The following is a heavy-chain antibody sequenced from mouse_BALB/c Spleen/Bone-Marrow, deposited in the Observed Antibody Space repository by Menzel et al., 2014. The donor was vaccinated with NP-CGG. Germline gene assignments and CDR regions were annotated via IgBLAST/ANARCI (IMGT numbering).Heavy chain of an antibody. J-gene: IGHJ2*01. D-gene: IGHD3-2*01. CDR2: INPSTGYT. Sequence: VQLQQSGTELAKPGASVKMSCKASGYTFTNSWMHWVKQRPEQGLEWIGYINPSTGYTDYNQKFKDKATLTADKSSSTAYMQLSSLTSEDSAVYYCTRDTSGYVDYWGQGTTLTISS. CDR1: GYTFTNSW. V-gene: IGHV1-7*01. CDR3: TRDTSGYVDY.